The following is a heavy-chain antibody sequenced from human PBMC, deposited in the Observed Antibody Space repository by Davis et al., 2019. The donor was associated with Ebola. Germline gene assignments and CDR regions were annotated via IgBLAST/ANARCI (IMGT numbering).Heavy chain of an antibody. CDR1: GFTLSSYG. J-gene: IGHJ4*02. CDR2: ISNNGGNK. D-gene: IGHD2-21*02. V-gene: IGHV3-30*03. CDR3: ARDSDDYCFDY. Sequence: GESLKISCAASGFTLSSYGMHWVRQAPGKGLEWVAGISNNGGNKYYADSVKGRFTISRDNSKNTLYLQMNSLRPEDTAVYYCARDSDDYCFDYWGQGTLVTVSS.